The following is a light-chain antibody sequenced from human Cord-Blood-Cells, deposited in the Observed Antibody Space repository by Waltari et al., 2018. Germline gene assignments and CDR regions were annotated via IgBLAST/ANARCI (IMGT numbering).Light chain of an antibody. CDR3: QSYDSSNWV. V-gene: IGLV6-57*01. CDR2: EDN. CDR1: SGSIASND. J-gene: IGLJ3*02. Sequence: NLMLTQPHSVSESPRKTVTNSCTRSSGSIASNDVKRYQQRPGSSPPTVIYEDNQRPSGVPDRFSGSIDSSSNSASLTISGLKTEDEADYYCQSYDSSNWVFGGGTKLTVL.